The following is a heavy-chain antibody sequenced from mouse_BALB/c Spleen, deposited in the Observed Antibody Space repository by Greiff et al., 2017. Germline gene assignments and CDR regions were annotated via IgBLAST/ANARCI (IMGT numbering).Heavy chain of an antibody. CDR1: GFTFSSYA. J-gene: IGHJ4*01. D-gene: IGHD2-1*01. CDR3: ARPYGNYDAMDY. Sequence: EVQLVESGGGLVKPGGSLKLSCAASGFTFSSYAMSWVRQTPEKRLEWVATISSGGSYTYYPDSVKGRFTISRDNAKNTLYLQMSSLRSEDTAMYYCARPYGNYDAMDYWGQGTSVTVSS. V-gene: IGHV5-9-3*01. CDR2: ISSGGSYT.